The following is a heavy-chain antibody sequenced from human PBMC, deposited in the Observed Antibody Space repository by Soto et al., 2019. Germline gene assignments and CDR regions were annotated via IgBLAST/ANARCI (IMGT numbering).Heavy chain of an antibody. CDR1: GGSTSSGGYS. CDR3: ARDKITGLFDY. Sequence: SETLSLTCAVSGGSTSSGGYSWSWLRQPPGKGLEWIGYISHSGSTYYNPSLKSRVTISVDTSKNQFSLKLTSVTAADTAVYYCARDKITGLFDYWGQGTLVTSPQ. CDR2: ISHSGST. J-gene: IGHJ4*02. V-gene: IGHV4-30-2*01. D-gene: IGHD2-8*02.